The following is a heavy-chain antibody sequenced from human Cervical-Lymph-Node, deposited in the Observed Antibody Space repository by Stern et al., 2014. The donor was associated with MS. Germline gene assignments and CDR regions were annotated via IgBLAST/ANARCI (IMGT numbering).Heavy chain of an antibody. J-gene: IGHJ6*02. Sequence: VQLVQSGGGLVKPGGSLRLSCAASGFTFSDYYMSWIRQAPGKGLEWVSYISSSGSTIYYADSVKGRFTISRDNAKNSLYLQMNSLRAEDTAVYYCARGAEVVITTDYYYGMDVWGQGTTVTVSS. CDR1: GFTFSDYY. CDR3: ARGAEVVITTDYYYGMDV. V-gene: IGHV3-11*01. CDR2: ISSSGSTI. D-gene: IGHD3-22*01.